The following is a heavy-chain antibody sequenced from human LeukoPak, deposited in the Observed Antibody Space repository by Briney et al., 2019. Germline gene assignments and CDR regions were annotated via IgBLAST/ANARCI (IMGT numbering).Heavy chain of an antibody. J-gene: IGHJ4*02. CDR2: ISSSSTI. V-gene: IGHV3-48*02. D-gene: IGHD2-2*01. CDR1: GFTFSSYS. Sequence: GGSLRLSCAASGFTFSSYSMNWVRQAPGKGLEWVSYISSSSTIYYADSVKGRFTISRDNAKNSLYLQMNSLRDEDTAVYYCARGDDIVVVPAAGFDYWGQGTLVTVSS. CDR3: ARGDDIVVVPAAGFDY.